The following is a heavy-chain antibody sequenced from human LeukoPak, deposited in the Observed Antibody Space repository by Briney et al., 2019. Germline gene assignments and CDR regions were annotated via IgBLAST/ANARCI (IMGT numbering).Heavy chain of an antibody. D-gene: IGHD1-1*01. J-gene: IGHJ5*02. Sequence: PGGPLRLSCAASGFTVGNDYMSWVRQAPGKGLEWVSVSYSDGSTYYADSVQGRFTISRHNSKNTLYLEMNSVRADDTAVYYCARGGVQLWPWGQGTLVTVSS. CDR2: SYSDGST. CDR1: GFTVGNDY. CDR3: ARGGVQLWP. V-gene: IGHV3-53*04.